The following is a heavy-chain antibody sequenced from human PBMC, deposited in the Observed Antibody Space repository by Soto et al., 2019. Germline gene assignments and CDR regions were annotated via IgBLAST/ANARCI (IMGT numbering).Heavy chain of an antibody. J-gene: IGHJ3*02. D-gene: IGHD3-10*01. Sequence: QVQLQESGSGLVKPSETLSLTCAVSGDSISSGGHSWSWIRQPPGKGLEGIGHIYQTGTTYKNPALKSRVSIALDMSKNQFSLKLTFVTAADTAVYVCARGSRLDAYDIWGQGTLVTVSS. V-gene: IGHV4-30-2*01. CDR2: IYQTGTT. CDR1: GDSISSGGHS. CDR3: ARGSRLDAYDI.